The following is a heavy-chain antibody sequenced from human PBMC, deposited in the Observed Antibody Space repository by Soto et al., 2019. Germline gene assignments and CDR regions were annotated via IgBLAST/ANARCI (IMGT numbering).Heavy chain of an antibody. CDR1: GFTFSSYA. D-gene: IGHD2-21*01. CDR2: ISGSGGST. Sequence: GGSLRLSCAASGFTFSSYAMSWVRQAPGKGLEWVSAISGSGGSTYYADSVKGRFTISRDNSKNTLYLQMNSLRAEDTAVYYCAKRNCGGDCYSWSTPWYFDLWGRGTLVTVSS. J-gene: IGHJ2*01. V-gene: IGHV3-23*01. CDR3: AKRNCGGDCYSWSTPWYFDL.